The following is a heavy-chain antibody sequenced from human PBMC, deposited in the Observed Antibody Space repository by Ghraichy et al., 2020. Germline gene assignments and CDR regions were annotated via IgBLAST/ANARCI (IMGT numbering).Heavy chain of an antibody. V-gene: IGHV3-48*02. CDR1: GFTFSSYS. CDR3: ARDRQWLVRGYFDL. Sequence: GESLNISCAASGFTFSSYSMNWVRQAPGKGLEWVSYISSSSSTIYYADSVKGRFTISRDNAKNSLYLQMNSLRDEDTAVYYCARDRQWLVRGYFDLWGRGTLVTVSS. D-gene: IGHD6-19*01. CDR2: ISSSSSTI. J-gene: IGHJ2*01.